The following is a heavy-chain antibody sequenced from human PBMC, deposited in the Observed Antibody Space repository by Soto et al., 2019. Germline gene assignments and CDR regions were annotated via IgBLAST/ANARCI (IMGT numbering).Heavy chain of an antibody. CDR3: VHGGLHSSSSYYGDY. CDR2: IYGDDVK. CDR1: GFSLNSRPVG. D-gene: IGHD3-22*01. Sequence: QITLKESGPTLVKPTQTLPLTCNFSGFSLNSRPVGVHWLRQPPGKALEWLAVIYGDDVKRYNHSVRSAHTNTKDTSRDQVVLTVTNVGPVHTATYYGVHGGLHSSSSYYGDYWGQGSLVTVSS. J-gene: IGHJ4*02. V-gene: IGHV2-5*02.